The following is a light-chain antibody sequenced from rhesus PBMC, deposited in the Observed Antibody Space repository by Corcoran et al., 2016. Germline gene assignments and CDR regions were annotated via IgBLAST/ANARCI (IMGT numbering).Light chain of an antibody. CDR2: EVS. CDR1: QSLLESEDGHPY. CDR3: MHALELRT. J-gene: IGKJ1*01. Sequence: DIVRTQTPLSLPVTPGEPASISCRSSQSLLESEDGHPYVDWYLQRPGQSPQPLIYEVSNRASGVPDSCSGGGSKTDFTLQIIRVEAVDIWVYYFMHALELRTFGQGPKVHIK. V-gene: IGKV2-104*02.